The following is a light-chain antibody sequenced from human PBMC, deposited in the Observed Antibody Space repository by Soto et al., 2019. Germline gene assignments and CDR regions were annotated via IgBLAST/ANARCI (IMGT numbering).Light chain of an antibody. CDR3: QQYAASVT. J-gene: IGKJ4*01. Sequence: EIVLTQSPGTLSLSPVERATLSCRASQSVSSSYLAWYQQKPGQAPRLLIYGASSRATGIPDRFSGSGSGTDFTLTISRLEPEDFAVYYCQQYAASVTFGGGTKVDIK. CDR2: GAS. CDR1: QSVSSSY. V-gene: IGKV3-20*01.